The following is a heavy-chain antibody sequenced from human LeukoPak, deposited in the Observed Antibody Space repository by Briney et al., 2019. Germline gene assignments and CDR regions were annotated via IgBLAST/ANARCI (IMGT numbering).Heavy chain of an antibody. CDR3: ARQSSGYDLGY. CDR1: GLTFSSYS. V-gene: IGHV3-21*01. CDR2: IISSGSYI. J-gene: IGHJ4*02. Sequence: GGSLRLSCAASGLTFSSYSMNWVRQPPGKGLEWVASIISSGSYIYYAHSVKGRFTISRDNATDSLYLQMNSLRAEDTAVYYCARQSSGYDLGYWGQGTLVTVSS. D-gene: IGHD5-12*01.